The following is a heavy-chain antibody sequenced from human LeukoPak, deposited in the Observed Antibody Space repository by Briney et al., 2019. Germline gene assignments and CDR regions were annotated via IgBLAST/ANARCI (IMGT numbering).Heavy chain of an antibody. D-gene: IGHD3-9*01. V-gene: IGHV1-8*01. J-gene: IGHJ6*03. CDR2: MNPNSGNT. CDR3: ARGPPPLLRYFDWLPKPYYYYYYMDV. CDR1: GYTFTSYD. Sequence: ASVKVSCKASGYTFTSYDINWVRQATGQGLEWMGWMNPNSGNTGYAQKFQGRVTMTRNTSISTAYMELSSLRSEDTAVYYCARGPPPLLRYFDWLPKPYYYYYYMDVWGKGTTVTISS.